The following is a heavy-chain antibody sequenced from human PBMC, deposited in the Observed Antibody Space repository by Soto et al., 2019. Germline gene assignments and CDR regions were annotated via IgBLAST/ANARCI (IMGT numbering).Heavy chain of an antibody. J-gene: IGHJ4*02. CDR3: ARDLSGVAAAGTLSYYFDY. D-gene: IGHD6-13*01. V-gene: IGHV1-2*04. CDR2: INPNSGVT. CDR1: GYTFTGYY. Sequence: ASVKVSCKASGYTFTGYYMHWVRQAPGQGLERMGWINPNSGVTKYGQKFQGWVTLTRDTSISTAYMELSRLTSDDTAIYYCARDLSGVAAAGTLSYYFDYWGQGTPVTVSS.